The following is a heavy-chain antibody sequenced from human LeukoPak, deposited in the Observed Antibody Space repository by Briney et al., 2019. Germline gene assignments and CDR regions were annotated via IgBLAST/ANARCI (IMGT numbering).Heavy chain of an antibody. V-gene: IGHV4-39*01. Sequence: SETLSLTCTVSGGSISSSNYYWGWIRQPPGKGLEWIGTIYYSGSTYHNPALKSRVTISVDTSKNQFSVNLTSVTAADTAMYYCARHRSGYYRSFDPWGQGTLVTGSS. CDR3: ARHRSGYYRSFDP. CDR2: IYYSGST. CDR1: GGSISSSNYY. D-gene: IGHD6-25*01. J-gene: IGHJ5*02.